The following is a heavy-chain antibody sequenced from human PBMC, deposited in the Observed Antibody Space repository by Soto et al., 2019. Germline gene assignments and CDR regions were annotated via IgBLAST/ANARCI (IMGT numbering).Heavy chain of an antibody. V-gene: IGHV1-46*01. Sequence: ASVKVSCKALGFSFTSYYVHWVRQAPGQGLEWMGNINPSVGSTYYAQKFQGRVTLTGDTSTSTVYMELSSMTSDDTAVYYCAREFASGYYYTSGNDLFDFPGQGTMV. CDR2: INPSVGST. CDR3: AREFASGYYYTSGNDLFDF. CDR1: GFSFTSYY. D-gene: IGHD3-22*01. J-gene: IGHJ3*01.